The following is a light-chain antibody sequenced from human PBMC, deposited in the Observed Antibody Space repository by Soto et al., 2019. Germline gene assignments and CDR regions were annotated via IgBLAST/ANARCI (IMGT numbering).Light chain of an antibody. CDR1: SNDVGGYNY. J-gene: IGLJ3*02. CDR2: DVR. CDR3: SSYTSSYTGV. V-gene: IGLV2-14*03. Sequence: QSALTQPASVSGSPGQSITISCTGTSNDVGGYNYVSWYQQHPDTAPKLIIYDVRYRPSGVSNRFSGSKSGNAASLTISGLQAEDEGDYYCSSYTSSYTGVFGGGTKVTVL.